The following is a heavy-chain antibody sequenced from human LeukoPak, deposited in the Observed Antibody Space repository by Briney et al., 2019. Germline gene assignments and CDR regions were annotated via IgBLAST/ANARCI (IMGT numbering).Heavy chain of an antibody. Sequence: PSETLSLTCTVSGGSISSYYWSWIRQPAGKGLEWIGRIYTSGSTNYNPSLKSRVTMSVDTSKNQFSLKLSSVTAADTAVYYCARDRYDFWSDYSDYWGQGTLVTVSS. D-gene: IGHD3-3*01. J-gene: IGHJ4*02. V-gene: IGHV4-4*07. CDR3: ARDRYDFWSDYSDY. CDR2: IYTSGST. CDR1: GGSISSYY.